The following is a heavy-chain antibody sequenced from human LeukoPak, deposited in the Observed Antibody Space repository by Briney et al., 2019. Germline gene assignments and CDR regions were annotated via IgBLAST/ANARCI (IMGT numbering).Heavy chain of an antibody. CDR2: ISAYNGQT. Sequence: GASVKVSCKTSGYTFSTYYMHWVRQAPGQGLEWMGWISAYNGQTVYAQNFQGRVTMTTDSSASTAYMELRSLRSDDTAVYYCARDSDFSADFWGRGTLVTVSS. CDR3: ARDSDFSADF. CDR1: GYTFSTYY. J-gene: IGHJ4*01. V-gene: IGHV1-18*01. D-gene: IGHD2/OR15-2a*01.